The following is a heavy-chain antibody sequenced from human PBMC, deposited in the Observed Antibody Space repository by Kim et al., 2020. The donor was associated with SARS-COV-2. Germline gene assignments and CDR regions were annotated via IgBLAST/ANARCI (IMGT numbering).Heavy chain of an antibody. J-gene: IGHJ3*02. V-gene: IGHV3-23*01. CDR2: ISGSGGST. CDR1: GFTFSGYA. CDR3: AKEHGNYYGLGSYSNDAAFDI. D-gene: IGHD3-10*01. Sequence: GGSLRLSCAASGFTFSGYAMSWVRQAPGKGLEWVSAISGSGGSTNYADSVKGRFTISRDNSKNTLYLQMNSLRAEDTAVYYCAKEHGNYYGLGSYSNDAAFDIWGQGTMVTVSS.